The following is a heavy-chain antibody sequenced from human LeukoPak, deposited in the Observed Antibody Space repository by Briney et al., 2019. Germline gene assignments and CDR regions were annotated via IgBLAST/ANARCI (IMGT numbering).Heavy chain of an antibody. D-gene: IGHD6-13*01. J-gene: IGHJ5*02. CDR3: ARYARIAAAGYNWFDP. CDR1: GGSISRGGYY. V-gene: IGHV4-31*03. Sequence: SETLSLTCTVSGGSISRGGYYWSWIRQHPGKGLEWIGYIYYSGSTYYNPSLKSRVTISVDTSKNQFSLKLSSVTAADTAVYYCARYARIAAAGYNWFDPWGQGTLVTVSS. CDR2: IYYSGST.